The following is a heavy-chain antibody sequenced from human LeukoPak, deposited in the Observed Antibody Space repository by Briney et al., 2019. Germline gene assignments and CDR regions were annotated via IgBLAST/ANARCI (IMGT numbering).Heavy chain of an antibody. Sequence: SETLSLTCTVSGGSINSGNYYWDWIRQPAGKGLEWIGRIYTSGSTYYNPSLKSRVTISVDTSKNQFSLKLSSVSAADTAVYYCARRERFWSRRDAFDIWGQGTMVTVSS. CDR2: IYTSGST. V-gene: IGHV4-61*02. J-gene: IGHJ3*02. CDR3: ARRERFWSRRDAFDI. CDR1: GGSINSGNYY. D-gene: IGHD3-3*01.